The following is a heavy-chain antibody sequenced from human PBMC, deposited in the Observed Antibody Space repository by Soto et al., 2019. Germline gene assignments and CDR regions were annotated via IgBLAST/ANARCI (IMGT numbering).Heavy chain of an antibody. J-gene: IGHJ6*03. Sequence: GGSLRLSCAASRFTFSSYAMSWVRQAPGKGLEWVAVITYDGSNKYYEDSVKGRFTISRDISKNTLYLQMNSLRAEDTAVYYCAKDLREWLLLSYYYMDVWGKGTTVTVSS. CDR2: ITYDGSNK. V-gene: IGHV3-30*18. D-gene: IGHD3-22*01. CDR3: AKDLREWLLLSYYYMDV. CDR1: RFTFSSYA.